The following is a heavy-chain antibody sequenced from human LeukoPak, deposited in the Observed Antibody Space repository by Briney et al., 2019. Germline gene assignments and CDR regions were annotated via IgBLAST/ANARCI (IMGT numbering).Heavy chain of an antibody. CDR1: GGTFSSYA. CDR3: ASRGVGATGYYYYYMDV. Sequence: SVKVSCKASGGTFSSYAISWVRQAPGQGLEWMGGIIPIFGTANYAQKFQGRVTITADESTSTAYMELSSLRSEDTAVYYCASRGVGATGYYYYYMDVWGKGTTVTVSS. D-gene: IGHD1-26*01. V-gene: IGHV1-69*13. J-gene: IGHJ6*03. CDR2: IIPIFGTA.